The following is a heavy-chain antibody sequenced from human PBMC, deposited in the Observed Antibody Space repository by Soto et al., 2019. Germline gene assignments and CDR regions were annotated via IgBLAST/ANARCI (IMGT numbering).Heavy chain of an antibody. D-gene: IGHD6-6*01. Sequence: SETLSLTCAVSVGSISSSNWWSWVRQPPWKGLELIVEIYHSCSTXXNPSLKIRXTISVYKSKNHXSLKRXSLTAADPSVYYCAKCITALGPIDYWRQGTLVTVS. V-gene: IGHV4-4*02. CDR2: IYHSCST. J-gene: IGHJ4*02. CDR3: AKCITALGPIDY. CDR1: VGSISSSNW.